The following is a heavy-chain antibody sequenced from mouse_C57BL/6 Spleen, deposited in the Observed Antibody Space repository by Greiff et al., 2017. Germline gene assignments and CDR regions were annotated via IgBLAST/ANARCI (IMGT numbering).Heavy chain of an antibody. J-gene: IGHJ4*01. CDR2: ISYDGSN. Sequence: VQLQESGPGLVKPSQSLSLTCSVTGYSITSGYYWNWIRQFPGNKLEWMGYISYDGSNNYNPSLKNRISITRDTSKNQFFLKLNSVTTEDTATYYCARDHHAMDYWGQGTSVTVSS. V-gene: IGHV3-6*01. CDR3: ARDHHAMDY. CDR1: GYSITSGYY.